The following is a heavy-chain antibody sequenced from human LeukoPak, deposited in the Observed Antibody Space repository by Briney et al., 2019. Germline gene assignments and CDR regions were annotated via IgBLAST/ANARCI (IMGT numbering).Heavy chain of an antibody. V-gene: IGHV4-39*07. D-gene: IGHD6-19*01. Sequence: SETLSLTCTVSGGSISSSSYYWGWIRQPPGKGLEWIGSIYYSGSTYYNPSLKSRVTISVDTSKNQFSLKLSSVTAADTAVYYCARKYSSGWYLLDYWVQGTLVTVSS. CDR3: ARKYSSGWYLLDY. J-gene: IGHJ4*02. CDR2: IYYSGST. CDR1: GGSISSSSYY.